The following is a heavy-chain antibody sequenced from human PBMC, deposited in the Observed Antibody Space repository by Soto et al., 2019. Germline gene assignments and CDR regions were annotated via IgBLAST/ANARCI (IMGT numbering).Heavy chain of an antibody. CDR1: GGSFSGYY. CDR2: INHSGST. Sequence: SETLSLTCAVYGGSFSGYYRSWIRQPPGKGLGWIGEINHSGSTNYNPSLKSRVTISVDTSKNQFSLKLSSVTAADTAVYYCARAKYYYGSGVFDYWGQGTRVTVSS. V-gene: IGHV4-34*01. CDR3: ARAKYYYGSGVFDY. J-gene: IGHJ4*02. D-gene: IGHD3-10*01.